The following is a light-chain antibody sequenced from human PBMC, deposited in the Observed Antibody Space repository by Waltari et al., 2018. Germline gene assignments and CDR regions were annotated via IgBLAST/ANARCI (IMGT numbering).Light chain of an antibody. CDR1: QSILYNSNDKNY. CDR2: WTS. J-gene: IGKJ1*01. CDR3: QKYYRRRT. Sequence: DIVMTQSPDSLAVSLGERATINCKSSQSILYNSNDKNYLAWYQQKPGQPTKMLIYWTSVRQSGVPDRFSGSGSGTDFTLTISSLQADDVAVYYCQKYYRRRTFGQGTKLEIK. V-gene: IGKV4-1*01.